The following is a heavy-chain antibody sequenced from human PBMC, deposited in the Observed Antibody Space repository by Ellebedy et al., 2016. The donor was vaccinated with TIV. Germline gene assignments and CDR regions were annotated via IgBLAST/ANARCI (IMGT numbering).Heavy chain of an antibody. CDR1: GGSISSSSYY. J-gene: IGHJ5*02. CDR2: IYYSGNT. Sequence: MPSETLSLTCTVSGGSISSSSYYWGWIRQPPGKGLEWIGSIYYSGNTYYNPSLKSRVTISVDTSKNQFSLELSSLTAADTAVYYCARLVATGTRNWFGPWGQGTLVTVSS. D-gene: IGHD6-13*01. V-gene: IGHV4-39*01. CDR3: ARLVATGTRNWFGP.